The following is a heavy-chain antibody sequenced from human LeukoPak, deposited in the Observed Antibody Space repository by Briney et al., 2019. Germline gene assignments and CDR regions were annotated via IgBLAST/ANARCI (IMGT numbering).Heavy chain of an antibody. CDR3: AKDPRVRLFDY. D-gene: IGHD3-10*01. V-gene: IGHV3-30*18. J-gene: IGHJ4*02. CDR1: GFTFSSYG. Sequence: PGGSLRLSCAASGFTFSSYGMHWVRQAPGKGLEWVAVISYDGSNKYYADSVKGRFTISRDNSKNTLYLQMNSLRAEDTAVYYCAKDPRVRLFDYWGQGTLVTVSS. CDR2: ISYDGSNK.